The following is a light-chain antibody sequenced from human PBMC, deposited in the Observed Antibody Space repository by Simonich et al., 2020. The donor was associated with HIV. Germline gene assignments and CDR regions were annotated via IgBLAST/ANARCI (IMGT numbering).Light chain of an antibody. CDR1: QNVLYNSNNKNY. V-gene: IGKV4-1*01. CDR3: QQYYSTPT. J-gene: IGKJ1*01. Sequence: DIVMTQSPDSLAVSLGERATINCKSSQNVLYNSNNKNYLALYQQKPGQPPKLLIYWASTRESGVPDRFSGSGSGTDFTLTISSLQAEDVAVYYCQQYYSTPTFGQGTKVEIK. CDR2: WAS.